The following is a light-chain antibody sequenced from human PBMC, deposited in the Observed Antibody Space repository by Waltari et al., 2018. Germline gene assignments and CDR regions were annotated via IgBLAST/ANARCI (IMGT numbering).Light chain of an antibody. J-gene: IGLJ2*01. V-gene: IGLV1-44*01. CDR2: SNN. CDR3: AAWDDSLTGPV. Sequence: QSVLTQPPSASGTPGQRVTISCSGSSSNIGRNTVTWYQQLPGTAPKLLIYSNNQRPSGVPDRFSGAKSGTSASLAISGLQSEDEVDYYCAAWDDSLTGPVFGGGTKLTVL. CDR1: SSNIGRNT.